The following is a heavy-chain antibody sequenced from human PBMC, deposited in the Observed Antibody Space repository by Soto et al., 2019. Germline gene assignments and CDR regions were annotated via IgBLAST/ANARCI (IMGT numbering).Heavy chain of an antibody. Sequence: SVKVSCKASGGTFSGYAISWVRQAPGQGLEWMGGIIPIFGTANYAQKFQSRVTITADESASTAYMELSSLRSEDTAVYYCAREGDYGGNSAGAFDIWGQGTMVTVSS. D-gene: IGHD4-17*01. CDR1: GGTFSGYA. J-gene: IGHJ3*02. CDR3: AREGDYGGNSAGAFDI. CDR2: IIPIFGTA. V-gene: IGHV1-69*13.